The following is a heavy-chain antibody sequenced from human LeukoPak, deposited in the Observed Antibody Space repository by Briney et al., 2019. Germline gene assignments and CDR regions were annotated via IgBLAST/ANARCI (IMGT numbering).Heavy chain of an antibody. J-gene: IGHJ6*03. CDR1: GFTFSSYA. Sequence: PGGSLRLSCAASGFTFSSYAMSWVRQAPGKGLEWVSSISSSSSYIYYADSVKGRFTISRDNAKNSLYLQMNSLRAEDTAVYYCARVRSSPTLKYYYMDVWGKGTTVTVSS. D-gene: IGHD6-19*01. V-gene: IGHV3-21*01. CDR2: ISSSSSYI. CDR3: ARVRSSPTLKYYYMDV.